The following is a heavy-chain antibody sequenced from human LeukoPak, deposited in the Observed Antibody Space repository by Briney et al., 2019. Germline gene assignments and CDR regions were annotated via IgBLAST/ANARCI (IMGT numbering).Heavy chain of an antibody. V-gene: IGHV3-23*01. J-gene: IGHJ4*02. CDR2: ITGSADGT. CDR3: VKGFVHPTYYFDY. Sequence: GPSLRLSCAASGFTFISYAMMWGRQPPGKRLEWISSITGSADGTYSPASVRGRFHISRDNSDKTLYLQVNSLRAEDTAVYFCVKGFVHPTYYFDYWGQGTLVTVSS. D-gene: IGHD3-10*01. CDR1: GFTFISYA.